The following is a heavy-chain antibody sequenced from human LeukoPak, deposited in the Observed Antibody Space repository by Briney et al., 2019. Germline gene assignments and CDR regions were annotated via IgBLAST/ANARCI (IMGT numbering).Heavy chain of an antibody. J-gene: IGHJ4*02. CDR3: ATYRQVLLPFES. D-gene: IGHD5-18*01. CDR1: GFMFSSYW. V-gene: IGHV3-53*01. Sequence: GGSLRLSCAASGFMFSSYWMSWVRQAPGKGLEWVSFIYSDNTHYSDSVKGRFTISRDNSKSILSLQMNSLRAEDTAIYYCATYRQVLLPFESWGQGTLVTVSS. CDR2: IYSDNT.